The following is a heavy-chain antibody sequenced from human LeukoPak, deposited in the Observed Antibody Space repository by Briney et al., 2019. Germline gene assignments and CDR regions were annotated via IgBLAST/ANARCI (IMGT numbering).Heavy chain of an antibody. J-gene: IGHJ4*02. V-gene: IGHV1-2*06. CDR2: INPNSGGT. CDR1: GYTFTGYY. Sequence: ASVKVSCKASGYTFTGYYMYWVRQAPGQGLEWMGRINPNSGGTNYAQKFQGRVTMTRDTSISTAYMELSRLRSDDTAVYYCARGYYYGSGSYWPDYWGQGTLVTVS. D-gene: IGHD3-10*01. CDR3: ARGYYYGSGSYWPDY.